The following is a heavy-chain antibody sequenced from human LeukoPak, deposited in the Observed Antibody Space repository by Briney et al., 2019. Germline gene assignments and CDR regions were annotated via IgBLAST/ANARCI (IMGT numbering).Heavy chain of an antibody. D-gene: IGHD3-10*01. J-gene: IGHJ4*02. CDR3: AKRGPGSPQSGKYYFDY. CDR2: ISGRAGST. V-gene: IGHV3-23*01. CDR1: GFTFSSYA. Sequence: PGGSLRLSCAASGFTFSSYAMNWVRQAPGKGLEWVSAISGRAGSTSYADSVKGRFTISRDNSKNTLYLQMNSLRAEDTAVYYCAKRGPGSPQSGKYYFDYWGQGTLVTVSS.